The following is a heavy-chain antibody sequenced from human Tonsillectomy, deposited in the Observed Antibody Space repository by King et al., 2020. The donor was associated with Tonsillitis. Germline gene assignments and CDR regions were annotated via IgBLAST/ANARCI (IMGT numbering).Heavy chain of an antibody. J-gene: IGHJ4*02. CDR2: ISGSGGST. CDR3: AKDDYYDSSGFSLDY. Sequence: DVQLVESGGGLVQRGGSLRLSCAASGFTFINYAMTWVRQAPGKGLEWVSAISGSGGSTYYAESVKGRFTISRDNSKNTLYLQMNSLRAEDTAVYYCAKDDYYDSSGFSLDYWGQGTLVTVSS. V-gene: IGHV3-23*04. CDR1: GFTFINYA. D-gene: IGHD3-22*01.